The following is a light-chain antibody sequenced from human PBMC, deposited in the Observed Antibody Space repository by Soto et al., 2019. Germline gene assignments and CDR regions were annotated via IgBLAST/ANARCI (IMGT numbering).Light chain of an antibody. CDR3: MQTLQTVT. Sequence: DIVMTQSPLSLPVTPGEPASISCRSSQSLLHSNGYNYLDWYLQKPGQSPQLLIFLGSNRASGVPDRFSGSGSGTDFTLKISRVEAEDVGVYYCMQTLQTVTFRPGTKVDIK. J-gene: IGKJ3*01. V-gene: IGKV2-28*01. CDR1: QSLLHSNGYNY. CDR2: LGS.